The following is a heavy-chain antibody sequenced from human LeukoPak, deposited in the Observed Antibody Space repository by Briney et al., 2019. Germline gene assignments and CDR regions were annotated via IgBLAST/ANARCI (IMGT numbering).Heavy chain of an antibody. V-gene: IGHV4-39*02. CDR3: ARDPEECSSTSCYSDAFDI. CDR2: IHYSGKP. J-gene: IGHJ3*02. CDR1: GGSISGSSQY. Sequence: SETLSLTCTVSGGSISGSSQYWGWIRQPPGKGLEWIGSIHYSGKPYDNPSLKSRFTMSVDTSKNQFSLKLSSVTAADTAVYYCARDPEECSSTSCYSDAFDIWGQGTMVTVSS. D-gene: IGHD2-2*01.